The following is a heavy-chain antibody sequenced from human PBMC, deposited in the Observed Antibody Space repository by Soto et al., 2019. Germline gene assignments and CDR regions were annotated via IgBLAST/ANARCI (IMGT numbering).Heavy chain of an antibody. D-gene: IGHD1-26*01. CDR1: GDRVSSNSSA. CDR3: ARDSGYGMDV. J-gene: IGHJ6*02. V-gene: IGHV6-1*01. CDR2: TYYSTNWYN. Sequence: SQTPSLPCVIPGDRVSSNSSACNFIRQSPSRGLEWLGRTYYSTNWYNDYAVSVKSRITINPDTSKNQFSLQLNSVTPEDTAVYYCARDSGYGMDVWGQGTTVTVSS.